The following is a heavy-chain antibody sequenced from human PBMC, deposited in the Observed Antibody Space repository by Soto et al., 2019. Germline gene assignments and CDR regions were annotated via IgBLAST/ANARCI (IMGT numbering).Heavy chain of an antibody. J-gene: IGHJ3*02. V-gene: IGHV2-5*02. Sequence: QITLKESGPTLVKPTQTLTLTCTFSGFSLSTSGVGVGWIRQPPGKALEWLALIYWDDDKRYRPSLKSRLTITKDTSKNQVVLTMTNMDPVDTATYYCAHRRGITMIVAKNGAFDIWGQGTMVTVSS. CDR2: IYWDDDK. D-gene: IGHD3-22*01. CDR3: AHRRGITMIVAKNGAFDI. CDR1: GFSLSTSGVG.